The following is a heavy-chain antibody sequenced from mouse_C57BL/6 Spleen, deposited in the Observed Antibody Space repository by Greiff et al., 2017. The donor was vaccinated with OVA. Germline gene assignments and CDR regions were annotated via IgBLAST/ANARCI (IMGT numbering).Heavy chain of an antibody. V-gene: IGHV1-52*01. CDR3: ERRAAQATHFDY. Sequence: QVQLQQPGAELVRPGSSVKLSCKASGYTFTSYWMHWVKQRPIQGLEWIGNIDPSDSETHYNQKFKDKATLTVDKYSSTAYMQLSSLTSVDSAVYYCERRAAQATHFDYWGQGTTLTVSS. J-gene: IGHJ2*01. CDR2: IDPSDSET. CDR1: GYTFTSYW. D-gene: IGHD3-2*02.